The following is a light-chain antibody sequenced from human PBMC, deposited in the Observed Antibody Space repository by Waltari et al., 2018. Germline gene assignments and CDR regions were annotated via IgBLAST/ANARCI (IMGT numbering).Light chain of an antibody. CDR1: QSVSRF. CDR3: QKYDRLPAT. J-gene: IGKJ1*01. Sequence: EIVLTQSPGTLSLSPGERGTLSCRASQSVSRFLAWYQQKPGQAPRLLIYGASTRATGIPDSFSVSGSGTDFSLTISRLEPEDFAVYYCQKYDRLPATFGQGTKVKIK. V-gene: IGKV3-20*01. CDR2: GAS.